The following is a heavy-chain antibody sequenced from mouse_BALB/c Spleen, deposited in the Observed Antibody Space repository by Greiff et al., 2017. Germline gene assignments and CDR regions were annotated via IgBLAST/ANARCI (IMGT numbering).Heavy chain of an antibody. D-gene: IGHD1-1*01. CDR2: ISDGGSYT. Sequence: DVMLVESGGGLVKPGGSLKLSCAASGFTFSDYYMYWVRQTPEKRLEWVATISDGGSYTYYPDSVKGRFTISRDNAKNNLYLQMSSLKSEDTAMYYCARGGYGSSYLDYWGQGTTLTVSS. CDR1: GFTFSDYY. J-gene: IGHJ2*01. CDR3: ARGGYGSSYLDY. V-gene: IGHV5-4*02.